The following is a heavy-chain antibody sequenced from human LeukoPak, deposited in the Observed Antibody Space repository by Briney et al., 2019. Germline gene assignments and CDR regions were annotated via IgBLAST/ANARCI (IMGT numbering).Heavy chain of an antibody. V-gene: IGHV3-48*03. D-gene: IGHD1-26*01. CDR1: GFTFSSYE. CDR3: ARDPADSGSSS. CDR2: ISSSGTTI. J-gene: IGHJ4*02. Sequence: GGSLRLSCAASGFTFSSYEMNWVRQAPGKGLEWVSYISSSGTTIYYADSVKGRFTISRDNSRNSLYLQMNRLRAEDTAVYYCARDPADSGSSSWGQGALVTVSS.